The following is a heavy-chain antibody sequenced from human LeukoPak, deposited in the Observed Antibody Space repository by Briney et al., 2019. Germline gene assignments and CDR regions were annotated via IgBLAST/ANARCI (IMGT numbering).Heavy chain of an antibody. D-gene: IGHD2-2*03. V-gene: IGHV4-39*01. CDR2: IYYTGNT. CDR3: VRQGNGYCTSDNCLFSFDF. Sequence: SETLSLTCTVSGDSISTSSYFWAWIRQSPGKGLQWIASIYYTGNTYYNPSFQSRVSISEDTSKNQFSLWLSSVTAADTAVYYCVRQGNGYCTSDNCLFSFDFWGQGTLVTVSS. J-gene: IGHJ4*02. CDR1: GDSISTSSYF.